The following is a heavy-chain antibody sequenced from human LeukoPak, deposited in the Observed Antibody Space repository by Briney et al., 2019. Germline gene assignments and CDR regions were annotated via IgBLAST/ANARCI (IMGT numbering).Heavy chain of an antibody. D-gene: IGHD6-6*01. CDR1: GGSFSGYY. Sequence: SETLSLTCAVYGGSFSGYYWSWIRQPPGKGLEWIGEINHSGSTNYNPSLKSRVTISVDTSKNQFSLKLSSVTAADTAVYYCARHESEDSSSSPYYFDYWGQGTLVTVSS. CDR2: INHSGST. V-gene: IGHV4-34*01. CDR3: ARHESEDSSSSPYYFDY. J-gene: IGHJ4*02.